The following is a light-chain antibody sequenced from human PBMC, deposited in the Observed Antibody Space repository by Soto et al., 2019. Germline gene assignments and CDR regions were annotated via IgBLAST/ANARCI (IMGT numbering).Light chain of an antibody. CDR2: GSS. CDR3: HQYRSAQPYT. J-gene: IGKJ2*01. V-gene: IGKV3-20*01. CDR1: QSVSNKY. Sequence: EVVLPQSPRTLSLSPGEIATLSCRASQSVSNKYFAWYQQKPGQAPRLLIFGSSDRATGITDRFSGSGSGTDFTLTISILDHEHLPVYNFHQYRSAQPYTFGLGTKREIK.